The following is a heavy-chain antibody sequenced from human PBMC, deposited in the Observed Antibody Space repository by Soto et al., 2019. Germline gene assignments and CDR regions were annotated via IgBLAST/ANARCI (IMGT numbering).Heavy chain of an antibody. CDR2: ISDSGVAA. CDR3: AKDRRTTSAANSYGLDV. V-gene: IGHV3-23*01. CDR1: GFTFSSYA. D-gene: IGHD2-2*01. J-gene: IGHJ6*02. Sequence: PGGSLRLSCATSGFTFSSYAMSWVRQAPGKGLEWVSSISDSGVAAYFADSVKGRSTISRDNSKNTLFLQMDSLRAEDTALYYCAKDRRTTSAANSYGLDVWGQGTTVTVSS.